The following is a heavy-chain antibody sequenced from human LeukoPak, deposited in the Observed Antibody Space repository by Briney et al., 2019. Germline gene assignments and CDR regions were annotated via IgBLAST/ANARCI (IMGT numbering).Heavy chain of an antibody. CDR3: ARERQQLVYYHYYYYMDV. CDR1: GGSISSYY. J-gene: IGHJ6*03. Sequence: SETLSLTCTVSGGSISSYYWSWIRQPPGKGLEWIGYIYYSGSTNYNPSLKSRVTISVDTSKNQFSLKLSSVTAADTAVYYCARERQQLVYYHYYYYMDVWGKGTTVTVSS. V-gene: IGHV4-59*01. CDR2: IYYSGST. D-gene: IGHD6-13*01.